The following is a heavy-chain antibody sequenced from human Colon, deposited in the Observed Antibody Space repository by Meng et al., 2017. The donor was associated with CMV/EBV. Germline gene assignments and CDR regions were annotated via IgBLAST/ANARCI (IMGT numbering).Heavy chain of an antibody. CDR3: ATDYGDYYFDR. CDR2: IYYSGYT. D-gene: IGHD4-17*01. Sequence: LNLEGAGPRLLEPSESPSLTCTVSGGSISSSTYYWGWIRQTPGKGLEWIGNIYYSGYTYYNPSLKSRLTISVDTSKNQFSLKLTSVTAADTAVYYCATDYGDYYFDRWGQGTLVTVSS. CDR1: GGSISSSTYY. V-gene: IGHV4-39*07. J-gene: IGHJ4*02.